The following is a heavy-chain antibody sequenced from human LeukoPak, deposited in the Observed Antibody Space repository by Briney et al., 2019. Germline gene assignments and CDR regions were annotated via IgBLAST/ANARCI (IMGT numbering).Heavy chain of an antibody. J-gene: IGHJ6*02. D-gene: IGHD3-10*01. CDR3: AGGYSYGSSLITMVRGVIYYGTDV. V-gene: IGHV1-69*13. CDR1: GGTFSSYA. CDR2: IIPIFGTA. Sequence: GASVKDSCKASGGTFSSYAISWVRQAPGQGLEWMGGIIPIFGTANYAQKFQGRVTITADESTSTAYMELSSLRSEDTAVYYCAGGYSYGSSLITMVRGVIYYGTDVWGQGTTVTVSS.